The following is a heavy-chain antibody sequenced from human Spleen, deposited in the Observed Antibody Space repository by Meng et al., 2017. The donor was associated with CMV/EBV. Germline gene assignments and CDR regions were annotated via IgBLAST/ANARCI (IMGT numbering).Heavy chain of an antibody. CDR1: GFTFSSYR. CDR3: ARDLDGDYFDY. D-gene: IGHD4-17*01. Sequence: GGSLRLSCAASGFTFSSYRMNWVRQAPGKGLEWVSFISSSSTYIYYADSVKGRFTISRDNAKNSLYLQMNSLRAEDTAVYYCARDLDGDYFDYWGQGTLVTVSS. CDR2: ISSSSTYI. V-gene: IGHV3-21*01. J-gene: IGHJ4*02.